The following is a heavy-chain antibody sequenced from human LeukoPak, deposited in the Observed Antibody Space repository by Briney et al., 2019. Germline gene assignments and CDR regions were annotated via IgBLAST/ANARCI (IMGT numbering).Heavy chain of an antibody. J-gene: IGHJ4*02. V-gene: IGHV3-21*04. CDR2: ISSSSSYI. CDR1: GFTFSSYS. D-gene: IGHD3-10*01. CDR3: AKVAGYYDSGSYYIDY. Sequence: GGSLRLSCAASGFTFSSYSMNWVRQAPGKGLEWASSISSSSSYIYYADSVKGRFTISRDNAKNSLYLQMNNLRAEDTAVYYCAKVAGYYDSGSYYIDYWGQGTLVTVSS.